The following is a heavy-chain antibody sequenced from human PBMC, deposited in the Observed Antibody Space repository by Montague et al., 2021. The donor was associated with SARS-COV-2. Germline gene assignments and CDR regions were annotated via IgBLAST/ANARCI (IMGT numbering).Heavy chain of an antibody. D-gene: IGHD6-13*01. Sequence: CAISGDSVATHNTTSDWLTSSPPSDLQFLCRPYLRSKWYNDYAXXXKSGITINPDTSKNQFSLQLKSVTPKDTAIYFCGRVFAPAGTFDFWGQGTLVTVSS. V-gene: IGHV6-1*01. J-gene: IGHJ4*02. CDR3: GRVFAPAGTFDF. CDR2: PYLRSKWYN. CDR1: GDSVATHNTT.